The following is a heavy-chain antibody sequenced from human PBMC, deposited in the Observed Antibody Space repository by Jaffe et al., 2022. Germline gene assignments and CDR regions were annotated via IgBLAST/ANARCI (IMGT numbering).Heavy chain of an antibody. Sequence: QVQLVQSGAEVKKPGASVKVSCKASGYTFTSYYMHWVRQAPGQGLEWMGIINPSGGSTSYAQKFQGRVTMTRDTSTSTVYMELSSLRSEDTAVYYCARDSEVTAILSRGEDDAFDIWGQGTMVTVSS. CDR3: ARDSEVTAILSRGEDDAFDI. J-gene: IGHJ3*02. D-gene: IGHD2-21*02. V-gene: IGHV1-46*01. CDR2: INPSGGST. CDR1: GYTFTSYY.